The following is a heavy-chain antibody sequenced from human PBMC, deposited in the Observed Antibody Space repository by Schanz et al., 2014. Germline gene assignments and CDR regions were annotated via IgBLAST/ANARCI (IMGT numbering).Heavy chain of an antibody. CDR2: LYYTGKT. Sequence: QLHLQESGPGLAKPSETLSLICSVSGGSISTSSRYWGWIRQSPGKGLEWLGSLYYTGKTHYNPSLKSKATIPLDTSKNQFSLTLPSVTAADTAVYYCVRHGNYEFWHGPTPQFENWGQGTLVTVS. D-gene: IGHD3-3*01. J-gene: IGHJ4*02. CDR1: GGSISTSSRY. V-gene: IGHV4-39*01. CDR3: VRHGNYEFWHGPTPQFEN.